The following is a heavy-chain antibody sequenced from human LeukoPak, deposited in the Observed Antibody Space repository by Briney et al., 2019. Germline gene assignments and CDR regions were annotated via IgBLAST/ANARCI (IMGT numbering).Heavy chain of an antibody. Sequence: GGSLRLSCGASGFTFSSYGMNWVRQAPGKGLEWVSYIDISSRTIYYADSVKGRFTISRDNAKNSLYLQMNSLRAEDTAVYYCAELGITMIGGVWGKGTTVTISS. CDR2: IDISSRTI. D-gene: IGHD3-10*02. CDR3: AELGITMIGGV. J-gene: IGHJ6*04. CDR1: GFTFSSYG. V-gene: IGHV3-48*04.